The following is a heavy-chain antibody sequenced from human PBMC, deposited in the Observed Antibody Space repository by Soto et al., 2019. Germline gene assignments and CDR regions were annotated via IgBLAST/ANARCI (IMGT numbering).Heavy chain of an antibody. CDR1: GYSISSSNW. CDR3: ARTYGDYVPEYFQH. Sequence: PSETLSLTCAVSGYSISSSNWWGWIRQPPGKGLEWIGYIYYSGSTYYNPSLKSRVTMSVDTSKNQFSLKLSSVTAVDTAVYYCARTYGDYVPEYFQHWGQGTLVTVSS. D-gene: IGHD4-17*01. V-gene: IGHV4-28*01. CDR2: IYYSGST. J-gene: IGHJ1*01.